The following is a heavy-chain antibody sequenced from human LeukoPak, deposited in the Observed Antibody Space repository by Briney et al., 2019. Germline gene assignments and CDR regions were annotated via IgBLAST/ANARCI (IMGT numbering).Heavy chain of an antibody. Sequence: PSETLSLTCTVPGGSISSYYWSWIRQPPGKGLEWIGYIYYSGSTNYNPSLKSRVTISVDTSKNLFSLKLSSVTAADTAVYYCARARYSSSLYFDYWGQGTLVTVSS. J-gene: IGHJ4*02. CDR3: ARARYSSSLYFDY. CDR1: GGSISSYY. V-gene: IGHV4-59*08. CDR2: IYYSGST. D-gene: IGHD6-6*01.